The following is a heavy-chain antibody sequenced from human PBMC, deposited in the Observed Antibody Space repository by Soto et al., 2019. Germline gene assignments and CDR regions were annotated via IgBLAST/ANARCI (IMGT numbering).Heavy chain of an antibody. V-gene: IGHV4-30-4*01. J-gene: IGHJ5*02. CDR1: GGSISSGDYY. CDR3: ARTNIVVVPAAMYNWFDH. CDR2: IYYSGST. Sequence: PSETLSLTCTVSGGSISSGDYYWSWIRQPPGKGLEWIGYIYYSGSTYYNPSLKSRVTISVDTSKNQFSLKLSSVTAADTAVYYCARTNIVVVPAAMYNWFDHWGQGTLVTVSS. D-gene: IGHD2-2*01.